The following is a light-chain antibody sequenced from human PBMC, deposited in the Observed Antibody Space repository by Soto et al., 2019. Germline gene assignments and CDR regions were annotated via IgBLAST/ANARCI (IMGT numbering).Light chain of an antibody. J-gene: IGLJ1*01. CDR3: PAWDDILRGLYV. V-gene: IGLV1-47*01. CDR1: SSNIGKNN. Sequence: QSALTQPPSASGTPGQRVTISCSGSSSNIGKNNVYWYQQLPGTTPQLLIYRNNQRPSGVPDRFSASKSGTSASLAISGLGSEDEADYYCPAWDDILRGLYVFGTGTKVTVL. CDR2: RNN.